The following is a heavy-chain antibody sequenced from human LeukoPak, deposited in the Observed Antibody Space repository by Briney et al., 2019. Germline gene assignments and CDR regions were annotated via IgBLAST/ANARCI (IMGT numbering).Heavy chain of an antibody. J-gene: IGHJ4*02. CDR2: ISGGGDIT. V-gene: IGHV3-23*01. CDR1: GFNFANHA. D-gene: IGHD2-21*02. Sequence: VGSLRLSCAASGFNFANHAMSWVRQTPGKGLEWVSAISGGGDITYYADSVTGRFTISRDNSKDTLFLQMHSLRPGDTAVYYCVREDTPATANYWGQGTLVTISS. CDR3: VREDTPATANY.